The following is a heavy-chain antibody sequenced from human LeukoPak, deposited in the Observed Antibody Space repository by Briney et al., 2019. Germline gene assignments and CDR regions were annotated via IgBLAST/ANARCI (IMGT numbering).Heavy chain of an antibody. CDR2: ISSSSSYI. Sequence: PGGSLRLSCAASGFTFSSYAMSWARQAPGKGLEWVSSISSSSSYIYYADSVKGRFTISRDNAKNSLYLQMNSLRAEDTAVYYCARAPEGDGYSLDYWGQGTLVTVSS. V-gene: IGHV3-21*01. J-gene: IGHJ4*02. CDR3: ARAPEGDGYSLDY. D-gene: IGHD4-4*01. CDR1: GFTFSSYA.